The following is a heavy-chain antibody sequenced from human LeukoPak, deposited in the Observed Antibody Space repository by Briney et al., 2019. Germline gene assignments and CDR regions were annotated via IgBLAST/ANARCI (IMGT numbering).Heavy chain of an antibody. J-gene: IGHJ4*02. CDR1: GFTISSDA. D-gene: IGHD1-7*01. CDR2: ISGSNT. V-gene: IGHV3-23*01. Sequence: GGSLRLSCAASGFTISSDALTWVRQAPGKGLECVSGISGSNTYYADSVKGRFTISRDDSKNTLYLQMNNLGADDTDVYYCAKRRRGNTGPFDDWGQGTLVTVSP. CDR3: AKRRRGNTGPFDD.